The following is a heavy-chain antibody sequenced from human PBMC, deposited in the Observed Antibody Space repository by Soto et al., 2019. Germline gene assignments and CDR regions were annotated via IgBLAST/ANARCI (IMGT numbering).Heavy chain of an antibody. V-gene: IGHV4-59*02. Sequence: SETLSLTCNVSGAYVTTYYWSWIRQSPGKGLEWIGYISNSGNTNYNPSLKIRVTISLDTSKNHFSLKMRSVTAADTAASYCARRGSTWYSWFDPWGQGTLVTVSS. CDR3: ARRGSTWYSWFDP. J-gene: IGHJ5*02. CDR2: ISNSGNT. CDR1: GAYVTTYY. D-gene: IGHD6-13*01.